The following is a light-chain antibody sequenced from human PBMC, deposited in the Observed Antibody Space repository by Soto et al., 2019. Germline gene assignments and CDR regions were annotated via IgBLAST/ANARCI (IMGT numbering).Light chain of an antibody. CDR3: QQSNNWPRT. CDR2: GAS. CDR1: QSVSSN. V-gene: IGKV3-15*01. J-gene: IGKJ2*01. Sequence: EIVMTQSPATLSVSPGERATLSCRASQSVSSNLAWYQQKPGQAPRLLIYGASTRATGIPARFSGSGSGTEFTLTIRSLQSEDFAVYYCQQSNNWPRTFGQGTKLEIK.